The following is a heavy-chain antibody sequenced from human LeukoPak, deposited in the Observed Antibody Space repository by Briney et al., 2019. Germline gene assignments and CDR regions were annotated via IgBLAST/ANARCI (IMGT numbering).Heavy chain of an antibody. CDR1: GFTFDNYA. Sequence: GGSLRLSCAASGFTFDNYAMNWVRQAPGKGLEWVLGISGSGVNTYYADSVKGRFTISRDNSKNTLYLQLNSLRGEDTAIYFCARDTSYNYGAHAMDIWGQGTTVTVSS. V-gene: IGHV3-23*01. J-gene: IGHJ6*02. CDR2: ISGSGVNT. D-gene: IGHD4/OR15-4a*01. CDR3: ARDTSYNYGAHAMDI.